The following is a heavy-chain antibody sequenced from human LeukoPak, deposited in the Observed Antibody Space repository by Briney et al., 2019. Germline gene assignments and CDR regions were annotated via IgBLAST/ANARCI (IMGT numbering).Heavy chain of an antibody. D-gene: IGHD6-13*01. J-gene: IGHJ4*02. CDR1: GYTFTGYY. Sequence: ASVKVSCKASGYTFTGYYMHWVRQAPGQGVEWMGWINPNSGGTNYAQKFQGRVTMTRDTSISTAYMELSRLRSDDTAVYYCARDQGIAASYDYWGQGTLVTVSS. CDR2: INPNSGGT. CDR3: ARDQGIAASYDY. V-gene: IGHV1-2*02.